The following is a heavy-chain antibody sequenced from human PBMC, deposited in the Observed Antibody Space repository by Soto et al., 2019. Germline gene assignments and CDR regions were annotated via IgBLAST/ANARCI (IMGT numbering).Heavy chain of an antibody. D-gene: IGHD4-17*01. CDR3: AKGAYGDRDYYYFGMDV. J-gene: IGHJ6*02. CDR1: GFTFSSYG. CDR2: ISYDGSNK. Sequence: QVQLVESGGGVVQPGRSLRLSCAASGFTFSSYGMHWVRQAPGKGLEWVAVISYDGSNKYYADSVKGRFTISRDNSKNTPYLQMNSLRAEDTAVYYCAKGAYGDRDYYYFGMDVWGQGTTVTVSS. V-gene: IGHV3-30*18.